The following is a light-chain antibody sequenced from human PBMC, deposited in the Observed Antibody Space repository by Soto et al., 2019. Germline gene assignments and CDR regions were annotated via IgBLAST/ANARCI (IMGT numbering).Light chain of an antibody. V-gene: IGLV2-14*01. CDR3: SSYTSSSSYV. CDR1: GSDVGGYNS. J-gene: IGLJ1*01. Sequence: QSALTQPASVSGSPGQSITISCTGTGSDVGGYNSVSWYQQYPGKAPKLMIHDVSNRPSGVSNRFSGSKSGNTASLTISGLQAEDEADYYCSSYTSSSSYVFGSGTKLTVL. CDR2: DVS.